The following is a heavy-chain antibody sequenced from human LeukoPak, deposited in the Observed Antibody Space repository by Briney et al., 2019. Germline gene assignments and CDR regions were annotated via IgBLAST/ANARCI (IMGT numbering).Heavy chain of an antibody. CDR3: DRAEAFIEGVPAAKISTFDP. CDR1: VFTLSRYA. J-gene: IGHJ5*02. Sequence: GGSLRLSCAASVFTLSRYAMLWVRQAPGGGLGWVAVISYDGGNKCCADSVKDRFTIARDNCKNSMYLQKNRLRAEDTAVNAVDRAEAFIEGVPAAKISTFDPWGQGTLVTVSS. D-gene: IGHD2-2*01. V-gene: IGHV3-30*04. CDR2: ISYDGGNK.